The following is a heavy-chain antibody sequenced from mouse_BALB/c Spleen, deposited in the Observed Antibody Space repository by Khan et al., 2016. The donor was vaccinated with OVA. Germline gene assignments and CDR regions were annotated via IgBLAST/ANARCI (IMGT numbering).Heavy chain of an antibody. Sequence: EVELVESGGGLVQPGGSRKLSCAASGFTFSSFGMHWVRQAPEKGLEWVAYISSGSATIYYAETVKGRFNISRDNPKNTLFLQMTSLRSEDTAIYYCARSLITTWYFDVWGAGTTVTVSS. CDR3: ARSLITTWYFDV. CDR1: GFTFSSFG. J-gene: IGHJ1*01. CDR2: ISSGSATI. V-gene: IGHV5-17*02. D-gene: IGHD2-4*01.